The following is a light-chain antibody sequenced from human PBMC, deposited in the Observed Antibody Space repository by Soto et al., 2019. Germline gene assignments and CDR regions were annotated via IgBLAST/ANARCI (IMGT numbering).Light chain of an antibody. J-gene: IGKJ5*01. Sequence: ETALTQYTATLSLSPGEKATLSCRSSQSISSYLAWYQQKPGQAPRLLIYDASSRATGIPARFSGCGSGTDFTLTISSLEPEDFAVYYCQQRSNWPPGTFGGGTRLEIK. CDR1: QSISSY. V-gene: IGKV3-11*01. CDR3: QQRSNWPPGT. CDR2: DAS.